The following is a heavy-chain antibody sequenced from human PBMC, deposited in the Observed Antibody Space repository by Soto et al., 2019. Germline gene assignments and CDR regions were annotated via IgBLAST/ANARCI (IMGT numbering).Heavy chain of an antibody. CDR3: AKGLFDYSSSSLQKNYLDH. J-gene: IGHJ4*02. Sequence: QVQLVESGGGMVQPGTSLRLSCAASGFTFSTYGMHWVRQAPGKGLEWVAVVSDDGRRKYHADSVKDRFTISKENSKNTLYLQMNSLRGEDTAMYYCAKGLFDYSSSSLQKNYLDHWGQGTLVTVSS. D-gene: IGHD6-6*01. V-gene: IGHV3-30*18. CDR2: VSDDGRRK. CDR1: GFTFSTYG.